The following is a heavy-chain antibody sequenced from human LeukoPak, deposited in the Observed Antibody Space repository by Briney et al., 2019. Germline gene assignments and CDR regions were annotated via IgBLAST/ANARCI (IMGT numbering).Heavy chain of an antibody. CDR1: GGSFSGYY. CDR2: INHSGST. CDR3: ARDVPYYYDSSGYYVAGDAFDI. J-gene: IGHJ3*02. Sequence: SETLSLTCAVYGGSFSGYYWSWIRQPPGKGLEWIGEINHSGSTNYNPSLKSRVTISVDTSKNQFSLKLSSVTAADTAVYYCARDVPYYYDSSGYYVAGDAFDIWGQGTMVTVSS. V-gene: IGHV4-34*01. D-gene: IGHD3-22*01.